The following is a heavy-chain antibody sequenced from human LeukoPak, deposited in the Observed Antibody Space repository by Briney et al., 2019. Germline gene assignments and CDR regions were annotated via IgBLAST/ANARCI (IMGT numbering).Heavy chain of an antibody. J-gene: IGHJ4*02. CDR3: AKALYSSSWYRFSD. D-gene: IGHD6-13*01. CDR2: MNPDGSLK. Sequence: GGSLRLSCAASGFTFSTSWMSWVRQTPGKGLEWVADMNPDGSLKSYGDSVKGRFTVSRDNAKNSLYLQMNSLRAEDTALYYCAKALYSSSWYRFSDWGQGTLVTVSS. V-gene: IGHV3-7*03. CDR1: GFTFSTSW.